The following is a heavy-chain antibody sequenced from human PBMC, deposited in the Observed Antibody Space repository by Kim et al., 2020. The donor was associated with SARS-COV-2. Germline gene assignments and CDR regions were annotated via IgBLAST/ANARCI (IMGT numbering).Heavy chain of an antibody. CDR2: ISHDGRQT. V-gene: IGHV3-30*04. Sequence: GGSLRLSCAVSGFTFSDYPMHWVRQAPGKGLEWVAVISHDGRQTYAADSVKGRFTVSRDNSQNTLFVQMSSLRPEDTAVYYCARLARAAEFDYWGQGILVSVSS. CDR1: GFTFSDYP. D-gene: IGHD2-15*01. J-gene: IGHJ4*02. CDR3: ARLARAAEFDY.